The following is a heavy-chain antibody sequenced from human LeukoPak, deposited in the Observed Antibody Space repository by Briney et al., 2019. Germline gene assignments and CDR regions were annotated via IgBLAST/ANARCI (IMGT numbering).Heavy chain of an antibody. V-gene: IGHV3-21*01. J-gene: IGHJ1*01. CDR2: ISVRSNYI. D-gene: IGHD5-12*01. Sequence: KPGGSPRLSCAASGYTFSSYSINWVRQAPGKGLEWVSSISVRSNYIYYADSVRGRFSISRDDARDSLYLQMNSLRAEDTAVYYCVRLRRNSDTSGFSYYYDYWGQGPLVTVSS. CDR1: GYTFSSYS. CDR3: VRLRRNSDTSGFSYYYDY.